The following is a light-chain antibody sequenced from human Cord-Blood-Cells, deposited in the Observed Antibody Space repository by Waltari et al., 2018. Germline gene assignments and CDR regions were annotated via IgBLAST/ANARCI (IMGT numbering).Light chain of an antibody. CDR3: SSYTSSGTLDV. J-gene: IGLJ1*01. CDR2: DVI. V-gene: IGLV2-14*03. CDR1: SSAVWDHNY. Sequence: ALTQPASVSGSSGQSFNISCPGTSSAVWDHNYFSWYQQHPGKAPKLMIYDVINRPSGVSNRFSGAKSGNTAALTMSGLQAEDEADYYCSSYTSSGTLDVFGSGTKVTVL.